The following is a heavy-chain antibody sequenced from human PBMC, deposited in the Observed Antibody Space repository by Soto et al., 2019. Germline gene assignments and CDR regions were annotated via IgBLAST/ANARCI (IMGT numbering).Heavy chain of an antibody. D-gene: IGHD3-22*01. V-gene: IGHV1-69*13. J-gene: IGHJ4*02. CDR1: GGTFSSYA. CDR2: IIPIFGTA. Sequence: SVKVSCKASGGTFSSYAISWVRQAPGQGLEWMGGIIPIFGTANYAQKFQGRVTITADESTSTAYMELSSLRSEDTAVYYCARAMERAYYYDTRYYFDYWGLGTLVTVSS. CDR3: ARAMERAYYYDTRYYFDY.